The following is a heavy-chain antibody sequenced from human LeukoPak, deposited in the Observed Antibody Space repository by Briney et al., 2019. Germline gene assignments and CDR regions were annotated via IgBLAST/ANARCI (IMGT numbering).Heavy chain of an antibody. J-gene: IGHJ4*02. V-gene: IGHV4-59*01. CDR2: IYYSGST. D-gene: IGHD3-22*01. Sequence: SETLSLTCTVSGGSISSYYWSWIRQPPGKGLEWIGYIYYSGSTNYNPSLKSRVTISVDTSKNQFSLKLSSVPAADTAVYYCAREWRSGYDSSGFLDYWGQGTLVTVSS. CDR3: AREWRSGYDSSGFLDY. CDR1: GGSISSYY.